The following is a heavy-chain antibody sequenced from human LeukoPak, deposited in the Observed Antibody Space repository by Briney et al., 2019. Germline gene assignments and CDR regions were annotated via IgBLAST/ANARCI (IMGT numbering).Heavy chain of an antibody. Sequence: GGSLRLSCAASGFTFSSYAMHWVRQAPGKGLEWVAVISYDGSNKYYADSVKGRFTISRDNSKNTLYLQMNSLRAEDTAVYYCARVWLTALFDYWGQGTLATVSS. V-gene: IGHV3-30*04. CDR2: ISYDGSNK. J-gene: IGHJ4*02. CDR1: GFTFSSYA. D-gene: IGHD2-21*02. CDR3: ARVWLTALFDY.